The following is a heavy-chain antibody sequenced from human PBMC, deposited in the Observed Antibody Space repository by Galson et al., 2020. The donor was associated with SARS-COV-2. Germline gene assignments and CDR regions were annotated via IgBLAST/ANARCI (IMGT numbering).Heavy chain of an antibody. V-gene: IGHV3-20*04. CDR1: GFSLDNYG. D-gene: IGHD6-13*01. CDR2: DNWNGKTT. J-gene: IGHJ6*02. Sequence: GGSLRLSCEASGFSLDNYGMSWVREVPGKGLEWVTGDNWNGKTTGYADSVKGRFSISRDNAKNSLYLQMNSLRPEDTALYYCVRGFYSNDWYGDYFYHGMDVWGQGTTVTVSS. CDR3: VRGFYSNDWYGDYFYHGMDV.